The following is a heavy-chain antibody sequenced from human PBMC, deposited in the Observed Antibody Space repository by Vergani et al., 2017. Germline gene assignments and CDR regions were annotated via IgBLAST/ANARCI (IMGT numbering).Heavy chain of an antibody. CDR2: ISYDGSNK. Sequence: VQLVESGGGVVRPGGPLRLSCAASGSTFDDYGMSGVRQPQGKGLEWVAVISYDGSNKYYADSVKGRFTISRDNYKNTRYLQMNSLRAEDTAVYYCSKDSRGPYDFWSYGMDVWGQGTTVTVSS. V-gene: IGHV3-30*18. D-gene: IGHD3-3*01. CDR3: SKDSRGPYDFWSYGMDV. CDR1: GSTFDDYG. J-gene: IGHJ6*02.